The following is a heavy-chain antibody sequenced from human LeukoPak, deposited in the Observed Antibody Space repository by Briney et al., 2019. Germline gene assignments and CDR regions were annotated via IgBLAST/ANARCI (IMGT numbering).Heavy chain of an antibody. CDR2: IKQDGSEK. CDR1: GFTFSSIW. CDR3: ARDPGFY. Sequence: GGSLRLSCAASGFTFSSIWMSWVRQAPGKGLEWVANIKQDGSEKYYVDSVKGRFTISRDNAKNSLYLQMNSLRAEDTAVYYCARDPGFYWGQGTLVTVSS. V-gene: IGHV3-7*01. J-gene: IGHJ4*02.